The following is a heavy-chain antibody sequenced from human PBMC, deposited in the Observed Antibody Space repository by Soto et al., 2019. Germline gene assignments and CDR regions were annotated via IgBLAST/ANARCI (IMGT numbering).Heavy chain of an antibody. D-gene: IGHD3-9*01. CDR1: GYTFTGYY. V-gene: IGHV1-2*04. CDR2: INPNSGGT. J-gene: IGHJ6*02. CDR3: AREADYDILTGRVYGMDV. Sequence: GASVKVSCKASGYTFTGYYMHWVRQAPGQGLEWMGWINPNSGGTNYAQKFQGWVTMTRDTSISTAYMELSRLRSDDTAVYYCAREADYDILTGRVYGMDVWGQGTTVTVS.